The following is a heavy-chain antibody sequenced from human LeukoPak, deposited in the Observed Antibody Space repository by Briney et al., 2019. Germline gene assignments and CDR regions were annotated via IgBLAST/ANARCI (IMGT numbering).Heavy chain of an antibody. CDR1: GFTVSSNY. J-gene: IGHJ3*02. V-gene: IGHV3-53*04. D-gene: IGHD3-10*01. Sequence: PGGSLRLACAASGFTVSSNYMSWVRQAPGKGLEWVSVIYSGGSKYHAESVEGRFTISRNNSKNSLYLQMNSLRAGDTAVYYCASYKLLNAFDIWGQGTMVTVSS. CDR2: IYSGGSK. CDR3: ASYKLLNAFDI.